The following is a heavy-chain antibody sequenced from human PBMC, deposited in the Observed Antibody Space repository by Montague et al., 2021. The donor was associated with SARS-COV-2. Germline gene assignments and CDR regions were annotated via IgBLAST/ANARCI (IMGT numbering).Heavy chain of an antibody. V-gene: IGHV4-38-2*01. J-gene: IGHJ6*02. D-gene: IGHD6-13*01. CDR2: IYHSGST. CDR1: GYSISSGYY. CDR3: ARLGRQQLVRLSGMDV. Sequence: SETLSLTCSVSGYSISSGYYWGWIRPPPGKGLEWIGNIYHSGSTYYNPSLKSRVTISVDTSKNQFSLKLSSVTAADTAVYYCARLGRQQLVRLSGMDVWGQGTTVTVSS.